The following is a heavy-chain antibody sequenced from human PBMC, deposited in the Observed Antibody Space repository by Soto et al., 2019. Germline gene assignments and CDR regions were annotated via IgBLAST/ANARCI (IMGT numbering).Heavy chain of an antibody. Sequence: GGSLRLSCAASGFTFEDFAMHWVRQVPGKGLEWVSGIGWNTSKVAYADSVKGRFTIFRDNAKNSLFLDMKRLRREDTALYYCVKVSSFASGPGSFYAMDVWGQGTTVTVSS. CDR2: IGWNTSKV. J-gene: IGHJ6*02. CDR1: GFTFEDFA. D-gene: IGHD2-15*01. CDR3: VKVSSFASGPGSFYAMDV. V-gene: IGHV3-9*01.